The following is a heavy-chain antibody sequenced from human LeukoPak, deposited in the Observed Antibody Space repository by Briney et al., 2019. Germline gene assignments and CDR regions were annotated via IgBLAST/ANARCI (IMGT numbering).Heavy chain of an antibody. CDR1: GGSFSGYY. CDR3: ARVGPDYYGSGSYYTGTVDY. D-gene: IGHD3-10*01. CDR2: INHSGST. J-gene: IGHJ4*02. V-gene: IGHV4-34*01. Sequence: SSETLSLTCAVYGGSFSGYYWSWIRQPPGKGLEWIGEINHSGSTNYNPSLKSRVTISVDTSKNQFSLKLSSVTAADTAVYYCARVGPDYYGSGSYYTGTVDYWGQGTLVTVSS.